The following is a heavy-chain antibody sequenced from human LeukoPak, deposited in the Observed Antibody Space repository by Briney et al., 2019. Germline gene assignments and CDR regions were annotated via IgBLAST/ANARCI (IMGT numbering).Heavy chain of an antibody. J-gene: IGHJ4*02. CDR2: ISGSGVST. CDR1: EFTFSSYA. D-gene: IGHD3-22*01. V-gene: IGHV3-23*01. Sequence: PGGSLRLSCAASEFTFSSYAMSWVRQAPGKGLEWVSAISGSGVSTYYADSVKGRFTISRDNSKNTLYLQMNSLRAEDTAVYYCAKKTGGYTNNPLDYWGQGTLVTVSS. CDR3: AKKTGGYTNNPLDY.